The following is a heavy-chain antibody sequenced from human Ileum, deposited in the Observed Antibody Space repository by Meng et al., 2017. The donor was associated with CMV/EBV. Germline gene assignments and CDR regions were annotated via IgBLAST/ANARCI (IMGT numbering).Heavy chain of an antibody. CDR3: ARVSSGSYYPVFDY. V-gene: IGHV1-2*02. J-gene: IGHJ4*02. CDR2: INPNSGGT. D-gene: IGHD1-26*01. Sequence: SVKVSCKASGYTCTGYYMHWVRQAPGQGLEWMGWINPNSGGTNYAQKFQGRVTMTRDTSISTAYMELSRRRSDNTAGYYCARVSSGSYYPVFDYWGQGTLVTVSS. CDR1: GYTCTGYY.